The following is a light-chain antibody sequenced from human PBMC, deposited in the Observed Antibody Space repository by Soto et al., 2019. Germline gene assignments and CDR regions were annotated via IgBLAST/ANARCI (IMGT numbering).Light chain of an antibody. CDR2: SNN. V-gene: IGLV1-44*01. J-gene: IGLJ2*01. Sequence: QSVLTQPPSASGTPGQRVTISCSGSSANVGRNTVNWYQQLPGTAPKLLIYSNNQRPSGVPDRFSGSKSWTSASLAISGLQSEDEADYYCAAWDDSLNAVVFGGGTKLTVL. CDR3: AAWDDSLNAVV. CDR1: SANVGRNT.